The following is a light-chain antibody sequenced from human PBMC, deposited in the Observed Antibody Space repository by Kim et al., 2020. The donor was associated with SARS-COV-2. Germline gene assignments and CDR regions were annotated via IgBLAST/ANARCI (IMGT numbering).Light chain of an antibody. CDR1: SSDVGGYNY. CDR2: DVS. CDR3: SSYTSSSTYV. Sequence: GQRITISCTGTSSDVGGYNYVSWYQQHPGKAPKLMIYDVSNRPSGVSNRFSGSKSGNTASLTISGLQAEDEADYYCSSYTSSSTYVFGTGTKVTVL. V-gene: IGLV2-14*03. J-gene: IGLJ1*01.